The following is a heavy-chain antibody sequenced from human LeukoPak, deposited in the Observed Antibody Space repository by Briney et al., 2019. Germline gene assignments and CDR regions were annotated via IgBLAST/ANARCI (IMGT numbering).Heavy chain of an antibody. CDR1: GFTFSSYS. V-gene: IGHV3-48*01. Sequence: GGSLRLSCAASGFTFSSYSMNWVRQAPGKGLEWVSYISSSSSTIYYADSVKGRFTISRDNAKNSLYLQMNSLRAEDTAVYYCARDALSRMSGSGSYYLNYYYYYGMDVWGQGTTVTVS. CDR2: ISSSSSTI. J-gene: IGHJ6*02. D-gene: IGHD3-10*01. CDR3: ARDALSRMSGSGSYYLNYYYYYGMDV.